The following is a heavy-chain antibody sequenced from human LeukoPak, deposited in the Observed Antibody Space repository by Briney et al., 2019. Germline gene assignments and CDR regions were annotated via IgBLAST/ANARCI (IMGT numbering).Heavy chain of an antibody. CDR3: ARAYYSTSWFPH. Sequence: SETLSLTCAVSGVSLNGYYWGWIRQTPGKGLEWIGEINHSGGTNYNPSLKSRVTISADTSKNQFSLELRSVTAAGTAVYYCARAYYSTSWFPHWGQGALVTVSS. V-gene: IGHV4-34*01. J-gene: IGHJ5*02. D-gene: IGHD3-10*01. CDR1: GVSLNGYY. CDR2: INHSGGT.